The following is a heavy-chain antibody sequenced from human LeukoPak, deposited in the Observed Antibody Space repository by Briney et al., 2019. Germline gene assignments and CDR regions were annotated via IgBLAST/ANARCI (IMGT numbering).Heavy chain of an antibody. V-gene: IGHV3-23*01. CDR3: ANPEGYYYDSSGYHTPVVDY. J-gene: IGHJ4*02. CDR2: ISGSGGST. D-gene: IGHD3-22*01. CDR1: GFTFSSYA. Sequence: GGSLRLSCAASGFTFSSYAMSWVRQAPGKGLEWVSAISGSGGSTYYADSVEGRFTISRDNSKNTLYLQMNSLRAEDTAVYYCANPEGYYYDSSGYHTPVVDYWGQGTLVTVSS.